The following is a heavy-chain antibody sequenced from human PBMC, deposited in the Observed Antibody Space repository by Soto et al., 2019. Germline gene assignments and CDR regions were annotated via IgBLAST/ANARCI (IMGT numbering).Heavy chain of an antibody. V-gene: IGHV1-69*13. D-gene: IGHD6-19*01. CDR1: GGTFSSYA. CDR2: IIPIFGTA. CDR3: ARPTRPSSGWFWFDP. J-gene: IGHJ5*02. Sequence: SVKVSCKASGGTFSSYAISWVRQAPGQGLEWMGGIIPIFGTANYAQKFQGRVTITADESTSTAYMELSSLRSEDTAVYYCARPTRPSSGWFWFDPWGQGTLVTVSS.